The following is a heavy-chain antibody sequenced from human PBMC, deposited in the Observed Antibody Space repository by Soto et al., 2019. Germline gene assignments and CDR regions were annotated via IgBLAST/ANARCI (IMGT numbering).Heavy chain of an antibody. Sequence: SETLSLTCSVSGASINSNDFFWGWIRQPPGRGLEWIGSIYSNGGTYYNPSLKSRVFISIDKSKNQFSLNVKSVTAADTAVYYCAKLLVGATPRNDFDSWGQGTLVIVSS. J-gene: IGHJ4*02. CDR3: AKLLVGATPRNDFDS. CDR2: IYSNGGT. D-gene: IGHD1-26*01. CDR1: GASINSNDFF. V-gene: IGHV4-39*01.